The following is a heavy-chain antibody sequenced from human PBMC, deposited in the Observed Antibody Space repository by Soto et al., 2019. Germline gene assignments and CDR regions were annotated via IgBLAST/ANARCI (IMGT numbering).Heavy chain of an antibody. D-gene: IGHD3-16*02. Sequence: SGKVSCKASGGTFSSYTISWVRQAPGQGLEWMGRIIPILGIANYAQKFQGRVTITADKSTSTAYMELSSLRSEDTAVHYCARALYHITFGGVIVPAEYFQHWGQGTLVNVSS. V-gene: IGHV1-69*02. CDR1: GGTFSSYT. J-gene: IGHJ1*01. CDR2: IIPILGIA. CDR3: ARALYHITFGGVIVPAEYFQH.